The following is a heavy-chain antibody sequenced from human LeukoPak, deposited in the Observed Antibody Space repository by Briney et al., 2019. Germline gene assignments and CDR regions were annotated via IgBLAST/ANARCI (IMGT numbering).Heavy chain of an antibody. D-gene: IGHD1-26*01. CDR2: IRGSGDRT. CDR1: GFSFSRAW. V-gene: IGHV3-23*01. Sequence: PGGSLRLSCAASGFSFSRAWMSWVRQAPGKGLEWVSAIRGSGDRTHYADSVKGRFTISRDNSKNTLYLQMNSLRAEDTAVYYCAKDSKIVGATFRSYHYMDVWGKGTAVTVSS. CDR3: AKDSKIVGATFRSYHYMDV. J-gene: IGHJ6*03.